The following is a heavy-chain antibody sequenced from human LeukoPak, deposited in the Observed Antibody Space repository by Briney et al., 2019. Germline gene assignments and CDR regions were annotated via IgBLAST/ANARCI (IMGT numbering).Heavy chain of an antibody. CDR3: ARGSGGGGFDY. D-gene: IGHD2-15*01. V-gene: IGHV4-34*01. CDR1: GGSFSGYY. Sequence: SETLSLTCAVSGGSFSGYYWSWIRQPPGKGLEWIGEIYDSGSTNYNPSLKSRVNISVDTSKNQFSLKLSSVTAADTAVYYCARGSGGGGFDYWGQGTLVTVSS. CDR2: IYDSGST. J-gene: IGHJ4*02.